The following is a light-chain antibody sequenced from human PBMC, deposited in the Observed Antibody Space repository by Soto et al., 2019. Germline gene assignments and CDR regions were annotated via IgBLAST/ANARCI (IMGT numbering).Light chain of an antibody. CDR1: RSVLYSPNNKNY. Sequence: DIVMTQSPDSLAVSLGERAAINCKPSRSVLYSPNNKNYLAWYQQKPGRPPKLLIYWASTRESGVPDQFTGSRSETDFTLTISSLQAEDVAVYYCQPYLNPPQTFHQGTKVEIK. CDR2: WAS. V-gene: IGKV4-1*01. J-gene: IGKJ1*01. CDR3: QPYLNPPQT.